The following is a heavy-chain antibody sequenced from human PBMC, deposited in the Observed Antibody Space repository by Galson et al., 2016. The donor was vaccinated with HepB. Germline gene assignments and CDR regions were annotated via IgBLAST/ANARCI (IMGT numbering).Heavy chain of an antibody. J-gene: IGHJ4*02. Sequence: SLRLSCAATGFTFSNYGMHWLRQAPGKGLEWVAIIWYDGTRTYSVESVKGRFTISRDNSNNTLYLEMKTRRVEDTALYSCARAPAGVFPSGRADSWGQGTQVIVSS. CDR3: ARAPAGVFPSGRADS. V-gene: IGHV3-33*01. CDR2: IWYDGTRT. CDR1: GFTFSNYG. D-gene: IGHD3-10*01.